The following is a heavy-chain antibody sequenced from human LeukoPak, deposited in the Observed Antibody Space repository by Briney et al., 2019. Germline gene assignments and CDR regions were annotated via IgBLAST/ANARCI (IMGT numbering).Heavy chain of an antibody. Sequence: SVKVSCKASGFTFTTSAMQWVRQARGQRPEWIGWIVVGSGNTNYAQKFQDRVTITRDKSTGTAYMELSRLRSDDTAVYYCAAELEMATDAFDIWGRGTMVTVSS. V-gene: IGHV1-58*02. CDR2: IVVGSGNT. D-gene: IGHD5-24*01. J-gene: IGHJ3*02. CDR1: GFTFTTSA. CDR3: AAELEMATDAFDI.